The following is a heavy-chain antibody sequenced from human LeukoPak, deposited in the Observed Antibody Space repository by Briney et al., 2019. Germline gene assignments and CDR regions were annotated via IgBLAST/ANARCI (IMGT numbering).Heavy chain of an antibody. CDR1: GFTFSSYS. CDR3: ARDRGYSYGNQYGMDV. J-gene: IGHJ6*02. CDR2: ISSSSYI. Sequence: GGSLRLSCAASGFTFSSYSMNWVRQAPGKGLEWVSSISSSSYIYYADSVKGRSTISRDNAKKSLYLQMNSLRAEDTAVYYCARDRGYSYGNQYGMDVWGQGTTVTVSS. D-gene: IGHD5-18*01. V-gene: IGHV3-21*01.